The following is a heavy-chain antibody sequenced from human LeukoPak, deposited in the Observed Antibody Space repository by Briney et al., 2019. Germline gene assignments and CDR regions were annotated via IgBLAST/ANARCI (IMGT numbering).Heavy chain of an antibody. D-gene: IGHD5-12*01. CDR2: ISSVGNDK. J-gene: IGHJ4*02. CDR1: GVTFSSYG. V-gene: IGHV3-30*03. CDR3: TTKVIRGNSGDDYDD. Sequence: GGSLRLSCAASGVTFSSYGMHWVRQAPGKGLEWVALISSVGNDKLYGDSVKGRFTISRDDSKSTLYLQLNSLRAEDTAVYYCTTKVIRGNSGDDYDDWGQGTLVTVSS.